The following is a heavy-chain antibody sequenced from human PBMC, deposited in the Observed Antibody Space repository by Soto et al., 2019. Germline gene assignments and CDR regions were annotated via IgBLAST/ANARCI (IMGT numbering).Heavy chain of an antibody. J-gene: IGHJ3*02. CDR1: GFTFSDYY. D-gene: IGHD3-9*01. CDR2: ISSSSSYT. Sequence: GGSLRLSCAASGFTFSDYYMSWIRQAPGKGLEWVSYISSSSSYTNYADSVKGRFTISRDNAKNTLYLQMNSLRAEDTAVYYCAKERLMYYDIGDAFDIRGQGTMVTVSS. V-gene: IGHV3-11*05. CDR3: AKERLMYYDIGDAFDI.